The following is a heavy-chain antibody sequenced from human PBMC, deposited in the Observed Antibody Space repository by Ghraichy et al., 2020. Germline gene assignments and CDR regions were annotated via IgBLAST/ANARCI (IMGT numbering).Heavy chain of an antibody. V-gene: IGHV4-39*01. J-gene: IGHJ4*02. Sequence: SETLSLTCTVSGGSITTRSYYWGWIRQPPGKGLEWIGSIYYSGSTHYNPSLKSRLTMSADTSKNQFSLKLSSVTAADTALYYCASLLYRCSGGNCYSLHCFDYWGQGSLVTVSS. CDR2: IYYSGST. CDR1: GGSITTRSYY. D-gene: IGHD2-15*01. CDR3: ASLLYRCSGGNCYSLHCFDY.